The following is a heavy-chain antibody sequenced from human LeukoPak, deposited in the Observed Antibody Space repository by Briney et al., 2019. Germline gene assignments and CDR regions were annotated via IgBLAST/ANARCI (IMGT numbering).Heavy chain of an antibody. Sequence: AASVTVSCTASGYTFTRYGVSWVRQAPGQGLEWMGRINPNSGGTNYAQKFQGRVTMTRDTSISTAYMELSRLRSDDTAVYYCARERTIFGVVHFDYWGQGTLVTVSS. CDR3: ARERTIFGVVHFDY. V-gene: IGHV1-2*06. CDR2: INPNSGGT. D-gene: IGHD3-3*01. J-gene: IGHJ4*02. CDR1: GYTFTRYG.